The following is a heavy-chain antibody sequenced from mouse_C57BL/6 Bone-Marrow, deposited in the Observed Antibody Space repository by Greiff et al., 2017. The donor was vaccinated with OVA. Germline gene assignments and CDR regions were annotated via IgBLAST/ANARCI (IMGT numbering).Heavy chain of an antibody. D-gene: IGHD1-1*01. J-gene: IGHJ4*01. CDR3: RLLLIPHYYAMDY. CDR1: GYTFTSYW. Sequence: QVQLQQPGAELVKPGASVKVSCKASGYTFTSYWMHWVKQRPGQGLEWIGRIHPSDSDTNYNQKFKGKATLTVDKSSSTAYMQLSSLTSEDSAVYYCRLLLIPHYYAMDYWGQGTSVTVSS. V-gene: IGHV1-74*01. CDR2: IHPSDSDT.